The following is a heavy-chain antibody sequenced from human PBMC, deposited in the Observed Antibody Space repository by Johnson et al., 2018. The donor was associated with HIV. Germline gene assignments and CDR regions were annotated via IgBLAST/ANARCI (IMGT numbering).Heavy chain of an antibody. CDR1: GFTFSSYA. D-gene: IGHD2-8*02. CDR2: ISGSGGST. V-gene: IGHV3-23*04. J-gene: IGHJ3*02. CDR3: ARALRVLLGAFDI. Sequence: VQLVESGGGVVQPGRSLRLSCAASGFTFSSYAMSWVRQAPGKGLEWVSAISGSGGSTYYADSVKGRFTISRDNAKNSLYLQMNSLRAEDTALYYCARALRVLLGAFDIWGQGTMVTVSS.